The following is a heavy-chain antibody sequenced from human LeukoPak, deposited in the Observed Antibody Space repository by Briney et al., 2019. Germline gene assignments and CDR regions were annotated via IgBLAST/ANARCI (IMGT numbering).Heavy chain of an antibody. J-gene: IGHJ4*02. CDR1: GFSSSREG. Sequence: GRSLRPSCAASGFSSSREGMHWGGQAPGKGLEWVAVISYDGSNKYYADSVKGRFTISTDNSKNTLYLQMNRLRAEDTAVAYVERRRSKGVIIWITGYFDCLGRGGLVTVSS. CDR3: ERRRSKGVIIWITGYFDC. D-gene: IGHD2-2*01. CDR2: ISYDGSNK. V-gene: IGHV3-30*03.